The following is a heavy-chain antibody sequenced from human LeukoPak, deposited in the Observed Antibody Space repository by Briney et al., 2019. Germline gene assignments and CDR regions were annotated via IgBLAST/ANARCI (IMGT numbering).Heavy chain of an antibody. D-gene: IGHD3-10*01. CDR1: GFTFGDYG. Sequence: PGGSLRLSCTASGFTFGDYGMSWVRQAPGKGLEWVGFIRSKAYGGTTEYAASVKGRFTISRGDSKSIAYLQMNSLKTEDTAVYYCSGSFGELTFFDYWGQGTLVTVSS. J-gene: IGHJ4*02. CDR3: SGSFGELTFFDY. V-gene: IGHV3-49*04. CDR2: IRSKAYGGTT.